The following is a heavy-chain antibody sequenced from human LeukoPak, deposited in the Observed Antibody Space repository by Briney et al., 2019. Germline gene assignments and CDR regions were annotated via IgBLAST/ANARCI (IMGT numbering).Heavy chain of an antibody. Sequence: ASVKVSCKASGGTFSSYAISWVRQAPGQGLEWMGGIIPIFGTANYAQKFQGRVTITADESTSTAYMELSSLRSEDTAVYYCARIKAEDYYGSGKYYYYYMDVWGKGTTVTISS. V-gene: IGHV1-69*13. D-gene: IGHD3-10*01. J-gene: IGHJ6*03. CDR3: ARIKAEDYYGSGKYYYYYMDV. CDR2: IIPIFGTA. CDR1: GGTFSSYA.